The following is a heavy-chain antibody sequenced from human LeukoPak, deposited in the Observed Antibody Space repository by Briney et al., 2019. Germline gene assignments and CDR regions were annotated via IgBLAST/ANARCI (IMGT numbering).Heavy chain of an antibody. CDR1: GGSISSYY. CDR3: AGHSGSTRYFDY. Sequence: SETLSLTCTVSGGSISSYYWSWIRQPPGKGLEWIGYIYYSGSTNYNPSLKSRVTITVDTSKNQSSLKLSSVTAADTAVYYCAGHSGSTRYFDYWGQGTLVTVSS. D-gene: IGHD1-26*01. CDR2: IYYSGST. V-gene: IGHV4-59*01. J-gene: IGHJ4*02.